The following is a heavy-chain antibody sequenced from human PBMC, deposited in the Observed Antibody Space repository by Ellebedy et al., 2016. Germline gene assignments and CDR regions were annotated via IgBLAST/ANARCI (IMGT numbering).Heavy chain of an antibody. J-gene: IGHJ4*02. CDR1: GFTFSTYA. CDR3: VRQLGYCSEGNCYFDY. CDR2: VSTTGGDT. V-gene: IGHV3-23*01. Sequence: GESLKISCAASGFTFSTYAMSWVRQAPGEGLEWVSAVSTTGGDTFYADSVKGRLTISRDNSKDMLYLQMHSLRAEDTAIYFCVRQLGYCSEGNCYFDYWGQGTLVTVSS. D-gene: IGHD2-15*01.